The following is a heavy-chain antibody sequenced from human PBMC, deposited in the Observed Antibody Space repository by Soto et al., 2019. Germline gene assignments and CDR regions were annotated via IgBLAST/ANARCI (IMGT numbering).Heavy chain of an antibody. D-gene: IGHD2-2*01. J-gene: IGHJ3*02. Sequence: GGSLRLSCAASGFTFSSYDMHWVRQATGKGLEWVSAIGTAGDTYYPGSVKGRFTISRENAKNSLYLQMNSLRAGDTAVYYCARVDCSSTSWSPRCAFDIWGQGTMVTVSS. V-gene: IGHV3-13*01. CDR3: ARVDCSSTSWSPRCAFDI. CDR2: IGTAGDT. CDR1: GFTFSSYD.